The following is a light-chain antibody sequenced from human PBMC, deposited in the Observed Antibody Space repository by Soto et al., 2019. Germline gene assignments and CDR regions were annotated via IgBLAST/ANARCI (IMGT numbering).Light chain of an antibody. Sequence: DTQMTQSPSTLSASEGDRVTITCRASQSISGRLAWYQQKPGKAPKLLISKASSLESGVPSRFSGSGSGTEFTLTISSLQPDDFATYYCQQYDSYSFSFGPGTKVDIK. CDR2: KAS. V-gene: IGKV1-5*03. J-gene: IGKJ3*01. CDR1: QSISGR. CDR3: QQYDSYSFS.